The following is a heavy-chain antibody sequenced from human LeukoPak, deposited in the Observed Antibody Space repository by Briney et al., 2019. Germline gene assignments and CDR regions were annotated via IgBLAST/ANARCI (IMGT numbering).Heavy chain of an antibody. CDR1: GFNFRTYA. CDR3: AKHNYYDSSGYYPSAFDI. Sequence: GGSLRLSCAASGFNFRTYAMTWIRQAPGKGLEWVSVISSSGGNTHYADSVKGRFTISRDNSKNSLFLQMNSLRAEDTAVYYCAKHNYYDSSGYYPSAFDIWGQGTMVTVSS. V-gene: IGHV3-23*01. CDR2: ISSSGGNT. J-gene: IGHJ3*02. D-gene: IGHD3-22*01.